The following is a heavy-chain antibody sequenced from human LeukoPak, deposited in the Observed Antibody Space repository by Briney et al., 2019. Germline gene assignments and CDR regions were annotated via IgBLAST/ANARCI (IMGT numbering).Heavy chain of an antibody. CDR2: INYHGNEN. CDR1: GFTFSSYA. D-gene: IGHD2-21*02. Sequence: GGSLRLSCAASGFTFSSYAMTWVRQAPEKGLEWVANINYHGNENYLLDSVKGRFTISRDNAKNSLFLQMNSLRVEDTAVYYCTRGDPDYWGLGTLVTVSS. CDR3: TRGDPDY. V-gene: IGHV3-7*01. J-gene: IGHJ4*02.